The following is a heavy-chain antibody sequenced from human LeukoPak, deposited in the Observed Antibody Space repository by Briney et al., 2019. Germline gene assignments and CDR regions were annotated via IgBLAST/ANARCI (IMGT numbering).Heavy chain of an antibody. J-gene: IGHJ5*02. CDR3: SSRRRHTRSANWFDP. Sequence: SGTLSLTCAVPGYSILSGHFWLWIRQPPGKWLEWIGSIYHTGATSYNPSLRSPVTISVDTSKNQFSLEVNSVTAADTAVYFFSSRRRHTRSANWFDPWGQGTLVTVSS. V-gene: IGHV4-38-2*01. D-gene: IGHD2-21*01. CDR1: GYSILSGHF. CDR2: IYHTGAT.